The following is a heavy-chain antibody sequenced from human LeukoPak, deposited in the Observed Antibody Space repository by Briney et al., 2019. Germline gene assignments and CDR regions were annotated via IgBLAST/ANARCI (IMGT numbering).Heavy chain of an antibody. V-gene: IGHV3-23*01. CDR3: AKELRGSLDAFDI. CDR2: ISGSGGGT. CDR1: GFTFSSYG. J-gene: IGHJ3*02. Sequence: PGGSLRLSCAASGFTFSSYGMSWVRQAPGKGLEWVSAISGSGGGTYYADSVKGRFTISRDNSKNTLYLQMNSLRAEDTAVYYCAKELRGSLDAFDIWGQGTMVTVSS. D-gene: IGHD5-12*01.